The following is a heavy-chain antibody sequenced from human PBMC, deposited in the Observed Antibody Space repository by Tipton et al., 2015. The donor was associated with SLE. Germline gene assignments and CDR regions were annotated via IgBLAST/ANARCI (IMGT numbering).Heavy chain of an antibody. CDR3: ASSASGWFDY. V-gene: IGHV4-39*02. J-gene: IGHJ4*02. CDR1: GGSISSTYYY. D-gene: IGHD6-19*01. Sequence: PGLVKPSETLSLSCTVSGGSISSTYYYWGWIRQPPGKGLEWIGNIYYTGTTSHNPSLKSRVTMSVDTSKNHFSMKLSSVTAADTAVYYCASSASGWFDYWGQGTLVTVSS. CDR2: IYYTGTT.